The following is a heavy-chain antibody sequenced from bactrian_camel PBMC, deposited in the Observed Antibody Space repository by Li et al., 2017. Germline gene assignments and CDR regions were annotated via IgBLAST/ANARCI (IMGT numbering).Heavy chain of an antibody. CDR1: GFRLTASD. J-gene: IGHJ4*01. CDR2: GTSGGRR. D-gene: IGHD6*01. Sequence: QVQLVESGGGSVQVGETLRLSCTASGFRLTASDIDWYRQIPGRACELVSSGTSGGRRYYADSVKGRFTISLDITKKTAHLQMNSLRPEDTALYYCAAGPWYTDEYRYWGQGTQVTVS. CDR3: AAGPWYTDEYRY. V-gene: IGHV3S53*01.